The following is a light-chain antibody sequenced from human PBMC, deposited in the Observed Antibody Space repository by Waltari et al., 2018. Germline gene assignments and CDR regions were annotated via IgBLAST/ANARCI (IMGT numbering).Light chain of an antibody. CDR3: QQYNSYSLLT. Sequence: DIQMTQSPSTLSASVGDRFPITCRASQSSSNWLAWYQQKPGKAPKLLIYKASTLDSGVPSRFSGSGSGTEFTLTISSLQPDDFATYYCQQYNSYSLLTFGGGTKVEIK. CDR1: QSSSNW. V-gene: IGKV1-5*03. J-gene: IGKJ4*01. CDR2: KAS.